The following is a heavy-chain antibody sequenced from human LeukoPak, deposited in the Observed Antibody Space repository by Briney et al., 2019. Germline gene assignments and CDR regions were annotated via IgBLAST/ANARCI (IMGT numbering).Heavy chain of an antibody. Sequence: GSLRLSCAASGFTFSSYGMHWVRQAPGKGLEWVAVISYDGSNKYYADSVKGRFTISRDNSKNTLYLQMNSLRAEDTAVYYCAKDGSSDAFDIWGQGTMVTVSS. CDR2: ISYDGSNK. CDR1: GFTFSSYG. CDR3: AKDGSSDAFDI. V-gene: IGHV3-30*18. J-gene: IGHJ3*02.